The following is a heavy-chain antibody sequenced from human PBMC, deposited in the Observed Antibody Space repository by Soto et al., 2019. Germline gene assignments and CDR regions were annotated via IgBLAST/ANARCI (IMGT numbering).Heavy chain of an antibody. CDR3: ARAPSQRGNWFDT. Sequence: QVQLVESGGGVVQPGRSLRLSCAASEFTLSNYAVNWVRQAPGKGLEWVAVISYGGSTKYYADSVKGRFTISRDNAKNTVSVQMNTLSADDTAVYYCARAPSQRGNWFDTSGQGTLVIVSS. CDR2: ISYGGSTK. J-gene: IGHJ5*02. D-gene: IGHD3-10*01. V-gene: IGHV3-30*14. CDR1: EFTLSNYA.